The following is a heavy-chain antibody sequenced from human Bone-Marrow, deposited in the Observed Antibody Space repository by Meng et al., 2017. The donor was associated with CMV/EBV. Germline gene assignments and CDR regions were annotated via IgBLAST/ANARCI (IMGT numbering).Heavy chain of an antibody. D-gene: IGHD1-7*01. CDR1: GYTFTSYD. CDR3: ARRELTTGKYGMDV. J-gene: IGHJ6*02. Sequence: ASVQVSCKASGYTFTSYDSNWVRQATGHGLEWMGWINPNSGGTNYAQKFQGRVTMTRDTSISTAYMELSRLRSDDTAVYYGARRELTTGKYGMDVWGQGTTVTVSS. CDR2: INPNSGGT. V-gene: IGHV1-2*02.